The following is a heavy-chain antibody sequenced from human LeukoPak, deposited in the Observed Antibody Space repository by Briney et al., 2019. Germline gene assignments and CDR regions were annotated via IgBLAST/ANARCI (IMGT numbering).Heavy chain of an antibody. CDR1: GFTFSSYA. CDR3: AKESIASWYGNNWFDP. V-gene: IGHV3-23*01. J-gene: IGHJ5*02. CDR2: ISGSGGST. D-gene: IGHD6-13*01. Sequence: GGSLRLSCAASGFTFSSYAMSWVRQAPGKGLEWVSAISGSGGSTYYADSVKGRFTISRDNSKNTLYLQMNSLRAEDTAVYYCAKESIASWYGNNWFDPWGQGTLVTVSS.